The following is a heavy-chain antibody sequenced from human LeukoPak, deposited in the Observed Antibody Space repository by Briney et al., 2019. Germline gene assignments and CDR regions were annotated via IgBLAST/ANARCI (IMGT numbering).Heavy chain of an antibody. Sequence: GASVKVSCKASGYTFTSYGISWVRQAPGQGHEWMGGISAYNGNTNYAQKLQGRVTMTTDTSTSTAYMELRSLRSDDTAVYYCARGGITIFGVVTFDYWGQGTLVTVSS. CDR1: GYTFTSYG. CDR2: ISAYNGNT. J-gene: IGHJ4*02. CDR3: ARGGITIFGVVTFDY. V-gene: IGHV1-18*01. D-gene: IGHD3-3*01.